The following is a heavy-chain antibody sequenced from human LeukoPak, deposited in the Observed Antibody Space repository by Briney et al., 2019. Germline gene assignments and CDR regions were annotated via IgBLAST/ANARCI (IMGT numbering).Heavy chain of an antibody. Sequence: PGGSLRLSCAASGFTFSTYVMHWVRQAPGKGLQWVAVIWYDGSNKQYADSVKGRFTISRDNSKNTLYLQMNSLRAEDTAVYYCARSRYCSSTSCYGFLDYWGQGTLVTVSS. J-gene: IGHJ4*02. D-gene: IGHD2-2*01. CDR2: IWYDGSNK. CDR1: GFTFSTYV. CDR3: ARSRYCSSTSCYGFLDY. V-gene: IGHV3-33*01.